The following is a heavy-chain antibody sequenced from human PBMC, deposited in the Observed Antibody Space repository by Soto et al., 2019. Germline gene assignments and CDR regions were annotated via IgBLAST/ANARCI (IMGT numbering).Heavy chain of an antibody. Sequence: GASVKVSCKASGYTFTSYGISWVRQAPGQGLEWMGWISAYNGNTNYAQKFQGRVTMTRNTSISTAYMELSSLRSEDTAVYYCARVRVSGSYNYYYYYMDVWGKGTTVTVSS. CDR3: ARVRVSGSYNYYYYYMDV. V-gene: IGHV1-18*01. J-gene: IGHJ6*03. CDR1: GYTFTSYG. CDR2: ISAYNGNT. D-gene: IGHD3-10*01.